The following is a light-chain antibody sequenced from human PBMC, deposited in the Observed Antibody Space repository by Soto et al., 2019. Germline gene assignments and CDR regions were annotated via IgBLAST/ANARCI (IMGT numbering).Light chain of an antibody. CDR3: QQFGSSSLYT. Sequence: ETVLTQSPGTLSLSPGERATLSCRASQSVSSSNLARYQQKPGQAPRLLIYGASSRATGIPDRFSGSGSGTDFTLTISRLEPEDFAVDYCQQFGSSSLYTFGQGTKLEIK. CDR1: QSVSSSN. CDR2: GAS. V-gene: IGKV3-20*01. J-gene: IGKJ2*01.